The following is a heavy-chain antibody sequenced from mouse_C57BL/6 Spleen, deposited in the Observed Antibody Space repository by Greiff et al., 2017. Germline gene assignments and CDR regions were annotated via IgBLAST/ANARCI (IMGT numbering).Heavy chain of an antibody. CDR2: IDPSDSYT. CDR1: GYTFTSYW. Sequence: QVQLQQPGAELVRPGTSVKLSCKASGYTFTSYWMHWVKQRPGQGLEWIGVIDPSDSYTNYNQKFKGKATLTVDTSSSTAYMQLSSRTSEDSAVYYCARSGKGYYFDDWGQGTTLTVSS. J-gene: IGHJ2*01. D-gene: IGHD4-1*01. V-gene: IGHV1-59*01. CDR3: ARSGKGYYFDD.